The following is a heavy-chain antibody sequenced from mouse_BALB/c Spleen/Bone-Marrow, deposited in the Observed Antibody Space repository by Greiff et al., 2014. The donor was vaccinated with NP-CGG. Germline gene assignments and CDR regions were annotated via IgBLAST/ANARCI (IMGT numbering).Heavy chain of an antibody. Sequence: VKLVESGPGLVQPSQSLSITCTVSGFSLSSYGVHWVRQSPGKSLEWLGVIWRGGSTDYNAAFMSRLSITKDNSKSQVFFKMNSLQADDTAIYYCAKNGNWYFDVWGAGTTVTVSS. CDR2: IWRGGST. J-gene: IGHJ1*01. CDR1: GFSLSSYG. V-gene: IGHV2-5*01. D-gene: IGHD1-1*02. CDR3: AKNGNWYFDV.